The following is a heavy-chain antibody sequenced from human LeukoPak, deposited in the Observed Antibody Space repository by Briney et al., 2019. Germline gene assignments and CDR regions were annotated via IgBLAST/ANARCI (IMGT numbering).Heavy chain of an antibody. CDR1: GFTFSTYV. CDR2: ISSNGDTT. V-gene: IGHV3-64D*06. CDR3: VIGTGY. J-gene: IGHJ4*02. Sequence: PGGSLRLSCSVSGFTFSTYVMHWGRPPPGEGLEYVSAISSNGDTTYYADSVKGRFTISSDNSKNTPYLQMSSLRADDTAVYYCVIGTGYWGQGTLVTVSS. D-gene: IGHD1-14*01.